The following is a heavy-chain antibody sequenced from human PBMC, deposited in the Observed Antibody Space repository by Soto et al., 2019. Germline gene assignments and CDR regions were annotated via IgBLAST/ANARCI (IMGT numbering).Heavy chain of an antibody. V-gene: IGHV4-59*12. J-gene: IGHJ5*02. Sequence: PSETLSLTCTVSGGSISSYYWSWIRQPPGKGLEWIGYINYSGSTNYNPSLKSRVTISVDTSKNQFTLKLSSVTAADTAVYYCARGRITMVRGRNWFDPWGQGTLVTVSS. D-gene: IGHD3-10*01. CDR2: INYSGST. CDR3: ARGRITMVRGRNWFDP. CDR1: GGSISSYY.